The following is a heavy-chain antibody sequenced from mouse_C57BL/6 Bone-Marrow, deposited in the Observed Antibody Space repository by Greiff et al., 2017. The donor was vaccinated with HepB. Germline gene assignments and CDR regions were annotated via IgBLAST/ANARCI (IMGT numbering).Heavy chain of an antibody. D-gene: IGHD1-3*01. J-gene: IGHJ4*01. V-gene: IGHV1-61*01. CDR2: IYPSDSET. Sequence: QVQLQQPGAELVRPGSSVKLSCKASGYTFTSYWMDWVKQRPGQGLEWIGNIYPSDSETHYNHKFKNKATLIVDKSSSTAYMQLSRLTSEDSAVYYCARRGSSYAMDYWGQGTSVTVSS. CDR1: GYTFTSYW. CDR3: ARRGSSYAMDY.